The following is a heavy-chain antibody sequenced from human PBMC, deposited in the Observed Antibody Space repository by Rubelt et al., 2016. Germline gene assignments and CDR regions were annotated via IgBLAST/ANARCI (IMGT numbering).Heavy chain of an antibody. V-gene: IGHV4-34*02. D-gene: IGHD3-10*01. Sequence: QVQLQQWGAGLLKPSQTLSLTCAVYGGSFSGYYWSWIRQPPGKGLEWIGEINHTGSTNYNPSLKSRVTISVDTSKNQFSPKLSSVTAADTAVYYCAREGGVSGRYFFDYWGQGTLVTVSS. CDR3: AREGGVSGRYFFDY. CDR1: GGSFSGYY. J-gene: IGHJ4*02. CDR2: INHTGST.